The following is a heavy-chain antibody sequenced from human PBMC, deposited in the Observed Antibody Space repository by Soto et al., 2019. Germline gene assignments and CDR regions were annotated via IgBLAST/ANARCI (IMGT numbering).Heavy chain of an antibody. CDR1: GGSISSSSYY. D-gene: IGHD3-10*01. V-gene: IGHV4-39*01. Sequence: QLQLQESGPGLVKPSETLSLTCTVSGGSISSSSYYWGWIRQPPGKGLEWIGSIYYSGSTYYNPSLKSRVTISVDTSKNQFSLKLSSVTAADTAVYYCARHSRSGFGEFDYWGQGTLVTVSS. CDR3: ARHSRSGFGEFDY. CDR2: IYYSGST. J-gene: IGHJ4*02.